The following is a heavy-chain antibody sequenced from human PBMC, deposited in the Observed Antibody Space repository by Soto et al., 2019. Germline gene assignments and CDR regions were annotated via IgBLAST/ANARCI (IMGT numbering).Heavy chain of an antibody. V-gene: IGHV3-30*07. CDR2: ISADGGLE. CDR3: ARGYNYADY. Sequence: QVQLVESGGGVVQPGSSLRLSCEGSGFTFRRYAMHWVRQAPGKGLDWVAVISADGGLEFYADSVKGRFAISRDNSKNTLFLQMNSLTAEDTAVYYCARGYNYADYWGQGTQVTVSS. CDR1: GFTFRRYA. D-gene: IGHD5-18*01. J-gene: IGHJ4*02.